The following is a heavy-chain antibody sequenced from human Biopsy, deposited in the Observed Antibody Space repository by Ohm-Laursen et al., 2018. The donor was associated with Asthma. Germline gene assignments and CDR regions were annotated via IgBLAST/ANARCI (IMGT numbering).Heavy chain of an antibody. D-gene: IGHD2-2*01. V-gene: IGHV1-69*13. CDR3: ARKAGSCISRTCYSLDF. CDR1: GGTFNTYV. Sequence: ASVTVSCKSLGGTFNTYVIGWVRQDPGQGLEWLGGINSVFGTTTYPQKFQDIVTITADDSTSTVYMELSSLRSEDTAVYYCARKAGSCISRTCYSLDFWGQGTLVTVSS. CDR2: INSVFGTT. J-gene: IGHJ4*02.